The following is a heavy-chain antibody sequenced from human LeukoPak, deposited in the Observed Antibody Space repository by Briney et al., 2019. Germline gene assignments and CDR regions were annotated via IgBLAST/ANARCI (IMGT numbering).Heavy chain of an antibody. CDR1: GFTVSSNY. CDR3: ARASVGTFDSGMDV. D-gene: IGHD1-26*01. CDR2: IYSGGST. V-gene: IGHV3-53*01. J-gene: IGHJ6*02. Sequence: GGSLRLSCAASGFTVSSNYMSWVRQAPGKGLEGVSVIYSGGSTYYADPVKGRFTISRDNSKNPLYLQMNSLRAEDTAVYYCARASVGTFDSGMDVWGQGTTVTVSS.